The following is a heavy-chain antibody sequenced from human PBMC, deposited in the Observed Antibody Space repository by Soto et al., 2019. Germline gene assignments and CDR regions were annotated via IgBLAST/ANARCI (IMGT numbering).Heavy chain of an antibody. J-gene: IGHJ4*02. CDR2: MSPTGTYI. CDR1: GFAFSGYS. Sequence: EVQLVESGGGLVKPGGSLRVSCSASGFAFSGYSMSWVRQAPGEGLEWVSSMSPTGTYIYYADSVKGRFTISRDNAENSLYLQMNSLRAEDTAVYYCARGGVGGIYDYWGQGTLVTVSS. D-gene: IGHD2-21*01. V-gene: IGHV3-21*01. CDR3: ARGGVGGIYDY.